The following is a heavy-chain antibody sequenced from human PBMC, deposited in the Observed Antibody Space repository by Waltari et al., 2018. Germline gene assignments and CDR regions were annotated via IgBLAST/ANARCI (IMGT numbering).Heavy chain of an antibody. CDR3: ARGPSDGMDV. V-gene: IGHV1-69*02. Sequence: QVQLVQSGAEVKKPGSSVKVSCKASGGTFSNYYIAWVRQAPGQGLEWMGRITPILGVPSYARKFQGRVTITADKSTGTAYMERSSLRSDDTAVYYCARGPSDGMDVWGQGTTVTVSS. J-gene: IGHJ6*02. CDR1: GGTFSNYY. CDR2: ITPILGVP.